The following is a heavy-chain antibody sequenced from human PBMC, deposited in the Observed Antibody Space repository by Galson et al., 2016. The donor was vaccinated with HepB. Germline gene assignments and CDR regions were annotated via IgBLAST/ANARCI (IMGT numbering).Heavy chain of an antibody. Sequence: QSGAEVKKPGESLKISCKGSGYSFTSYWIGWVRQMPGKGLEWMGIIYPGDSDTRYSPSFQGQVTISADKSISTAYLQWSSLKASDTAMDYCARQAYYYDSSVEYTLALLDDWGQGTLVTVSS. J-gene: IGHJ4*02. CDR1: GYSFTSYW. V-gene: IGHV5-51*01. CDR3: ARQAYYYDSSVEYTLALLDD. D-gene: IGHD3-22*01. CDR2: IYPGDSDT.